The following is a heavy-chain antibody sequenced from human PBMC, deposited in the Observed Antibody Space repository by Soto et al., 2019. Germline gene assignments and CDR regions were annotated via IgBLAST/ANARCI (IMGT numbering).Heavy chain of an antibody. J-gene: IGHJ5*02. Sequence: GVASETLSLTCTVSGISITSSYWNWCRQSPGKGLEWIGQISDRGDINYNPPLESRVAISTDTSKNQVSLTLTAVNAADTAVYFCARGRHWFGPWGQGTLVTVSS. CDR1: GISITSSY. CDR3: ARGRHWFGP. V-gene: IGHV4-59*08. CDR2: ISDRGDI.